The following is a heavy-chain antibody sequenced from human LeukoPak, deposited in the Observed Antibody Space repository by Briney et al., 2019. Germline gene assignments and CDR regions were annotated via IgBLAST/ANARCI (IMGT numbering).Heavy chain of an antibody. J-gene: IGHJ6*02. CDR3: ARVPQNLYRMYV. Sequence: ASVKVSCKASGYTFTSYDINWVRQATGQGLEWMGWMNPNSGNTGYAQKLQGRVTMTRNTSISTAYMELSSLRSEDTAVYYCARVPQNLYRMYVWGQGTTVTVSS. D-gene: IGHD1-7*01. CDR2: MNPNSGNT. V-gene: IGHV1-8*01. CDR1: GYTFTSYD.